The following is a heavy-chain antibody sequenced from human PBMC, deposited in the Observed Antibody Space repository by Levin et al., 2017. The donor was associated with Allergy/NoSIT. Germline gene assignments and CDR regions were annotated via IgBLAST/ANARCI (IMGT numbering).Heavy chain of an antibody. CDR2: ISYDGSNK. V-gene: IGHV3-30*18. CDR3: AKVRRKRDYYDSSGYPNLYYYYYGMDV. CDR1: GFTFSSYG. D-gene: IGHD3-22*01. Sequence: PGGSLRLSCAASGFTFSSYGMHWVRQAPGKGLEWVAVISYDGSNKYYADSVKGRFTISRDNSKNTLYLQMNSLRAEDTAVYYCAKVRRKRDYYDSSGYPNLYYYYYGMDVWGQGTTVTVSS. J-gene: IGHJ6*02.